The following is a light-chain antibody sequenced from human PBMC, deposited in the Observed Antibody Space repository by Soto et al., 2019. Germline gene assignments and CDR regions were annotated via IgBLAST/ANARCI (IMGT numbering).Light chain of an antibody. J-gene: IGLJ1*01. Sequence: QSVLTQPASVSGSPGQSITICCTGTSSDVGGYNHVSWYQQHPGKAPKLMIYDVSNRPSGVSNRFSGSKSGNTASLTISGLQAEDEADYYCSSYTSSSTLYVFGTGTKVTVL. CDR2: DVS. V-gene: IGLV2-14*01. CDR3: SSYTSSSTLYV. CDR1: SSDVGGYNH.